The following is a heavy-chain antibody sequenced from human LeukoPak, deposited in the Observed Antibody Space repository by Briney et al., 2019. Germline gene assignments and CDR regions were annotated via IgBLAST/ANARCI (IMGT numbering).Heavy chain of an antibody. CDR3: ARDEGGILVWLLLDY. CDR2: MSYDGSDK. V-gene: IGHV3-30*03. CDR1: GFTFSRSG. D-gene: IGHD5-18*01. J-gene: IGHJ4*02. Sequence: GGSLRLSCAASGFTFSRSGMHWVRQAPGKGLEWVAVMSYDGSDKYYADSVKGRFTISRDNSKNTLYLQMNSLRAEDTAVYYCARDEGGILVWLLLDYWGQGTLVTVSS.